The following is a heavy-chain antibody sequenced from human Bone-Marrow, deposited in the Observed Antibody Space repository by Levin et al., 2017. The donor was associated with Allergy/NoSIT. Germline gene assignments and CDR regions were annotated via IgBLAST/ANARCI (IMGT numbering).Heavy chain of an antibody. Sequence: PGGSLRLSCAASGFTFSSYAMHWVRQAPGKGLEWVAVISYDGSNKYYADSVKGRFTISRDNSKNTLYLQMNSLRAEDTAVYYCARDKVVPEDGSVFDPWGQGTLVTVSS. D-gene: IGHD2-2*01. CDR3: ARDKVVPEDGSVFDP. V-gene: IGHV3-30*04. J-gene: IGHJ5*02. CDR2: ISYDGSNK. CDR1: GFTFSSYA.